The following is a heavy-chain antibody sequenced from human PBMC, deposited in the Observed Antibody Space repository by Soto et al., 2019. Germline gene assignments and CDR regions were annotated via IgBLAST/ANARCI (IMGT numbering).Heavy chain of an antibody. CDR3: ARTLAGTRLFDY. J-gene: IGHJ4*02. V-gene: IGHV3-21*01. CDR2: ISSSSSYI. Sequence: GWSLRLSCASSVFTFISYSMNWVRQAPGKGLEWVSSISSSSSYIYYADSVKGRFTISRDNAKNPLYLQMNSLRAEDTAVYYCARTLAGTRLFDYWGQGTLVTVSS. CDR1: VFTFISYS. D-gene: IGHD6-19*01.